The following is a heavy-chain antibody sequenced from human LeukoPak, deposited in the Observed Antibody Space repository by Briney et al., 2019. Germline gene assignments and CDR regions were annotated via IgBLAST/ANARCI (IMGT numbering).Heavy chain of an antibody. J-gene: IGHJ3*02. Sequence: TGGSLRLSCAASGFTFSSYAMSWVRQAPGKGLEWVSVIYSGGSTYYADSVKGRFTISRDNSKNTLYLQMNSLRAEDTAVYYCARDAVGATHAFDIWGQGTMVTVSS. D-gene: IGHD1-26*01. CDR2: IYSGGST. CDR3: ARDAVGATHAFDI. CDR1: GFTFSSYA. V-gene: IGHV3-66*01.